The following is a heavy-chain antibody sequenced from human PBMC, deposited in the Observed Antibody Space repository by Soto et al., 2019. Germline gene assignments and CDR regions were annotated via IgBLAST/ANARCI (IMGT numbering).Heavy chain of an antibody. CDR2: ISSGSATI. CDR1: GFTFSSYS. V-gene: IGHV3-48*02. Sequence: GGSLRLSCAASGFTFSSYSMNWVRQAPGKGLEWVSYISSGSATIYYADSVKGRFTISRDNAKNSLYLQMNSLRDEDMAVYYCTRDSASYSSSSGSYWYFDLWGRGTLVTVSS. D-gene: IGHD6-6*01. CDR3: TRDSASYSSSSGSYWYFDL. J-gene: IGHJ2*01.